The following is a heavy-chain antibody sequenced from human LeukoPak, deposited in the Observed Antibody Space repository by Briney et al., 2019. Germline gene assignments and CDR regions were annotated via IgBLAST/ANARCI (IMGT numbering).Heavy chain of an antibody. CDR1: GYTFTSYA. CDR3: ARARYSSGWYSIPLDY. V-gene: IGHV1-3*03. J-gene: IGHJ4*02. Sequence: ASVKVSCKASGYTFTSYAMQWVRQAPGQRLEWMGWINAGNGNTKYSQEFQGRVTITRDTSASTAYMELSSLRSEDMAVYYCARARYSSGWYSIPLDYWGQGTLVTVSS. D-gene: IGHD6-19*01. CDR2: INAGNGNT.